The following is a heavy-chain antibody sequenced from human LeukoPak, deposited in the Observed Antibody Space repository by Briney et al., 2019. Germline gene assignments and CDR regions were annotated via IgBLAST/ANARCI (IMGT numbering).Heavy chain of an antibody. Sequence: APVKVSCKGSGGTLSSYAISWVGQAPGQRGEWVGRIIPILGIANYAQKFQGRVTITADKSTSTAYMELSSLRSEDTAVYYCAREQGPSSGWYYYWGQGTLVTVSS. CDR1: GGTLSSYA. V-gene: IGHV1-69*04. CDR2: IIPILGIA. J-gene: IGHJ4*02. CDR3: AREQGPSSGWYYY. D-gene: IGHD6-19*01.